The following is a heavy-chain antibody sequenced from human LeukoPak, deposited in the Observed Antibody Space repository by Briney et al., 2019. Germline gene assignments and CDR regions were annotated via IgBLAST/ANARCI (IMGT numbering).Heavy chain of an antibody. CDR2: IYSGGNT. J-gene: IGHJ3*02. CDR3: AVSRIVGAVDVFDM. Sequence: GGSLRLSCAASGFTVSSNYMSWVRQAPGKGLEWVSVIYSGGNTYYAYSVKGRFTSSRDNSKNTVSLQMNSLRDEDTAVYFCAVSRIVGAVDVFDMWGQGTMVTVSS. V-gene: IGHV3-66*01. CDR1: GFTVSSNY. D-gene: IGHD1-26*01.